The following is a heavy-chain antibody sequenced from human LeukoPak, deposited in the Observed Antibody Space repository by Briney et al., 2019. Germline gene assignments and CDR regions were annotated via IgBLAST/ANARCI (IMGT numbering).Heavy chain of an antibody. D-gene: IGHD3-22*01. CDR1: GYTFTSYY. CDR3: ARDYYYESSGYYEWQFEF. V-gene: IGHV1-2*02. J-gene: IGHJ4*02. Sequence: GASVKVSCKASGYTFTSYYMHWVRQAPGQGLEWMGWINPKSGGTNYAQKLQGRVTMTRDTSISTAYMELSRLRSDDTAVYYCARDYYYESSGYYEWQFEFWGQGTLVTVSP. CDR2: INPKSGGT.